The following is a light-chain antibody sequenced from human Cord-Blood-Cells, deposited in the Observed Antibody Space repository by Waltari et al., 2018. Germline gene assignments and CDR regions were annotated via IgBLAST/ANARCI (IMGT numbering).Light chain of an antibody. CDR2: RNR. CDR3: QSYDSSLSGYV. J-gene: IGLJ1*01. V-gene: IGLV1-40*01. Sequence: QSVLTQPPSVSGAPGQRVTISCTGSSSNIGAGYDVHWYQQLPGTAPKLLIYRNRNRPSGVPDRFSGSKSRTSASLAITGLQAEDEADYYCQSYDSSLSGYVFGTGTKVTVL. CDR1: SSNIGAGYD.